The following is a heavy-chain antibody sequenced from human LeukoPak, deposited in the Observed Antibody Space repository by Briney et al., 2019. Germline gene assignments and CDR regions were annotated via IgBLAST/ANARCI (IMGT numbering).Heavy chain of an antibody. D-gene: IGHD6-6*01. Sequence: GGSLRLSCAASGFTFSSYAMSWVRQAPGKGLEWVTLISGSGGSTYYADSVKGRFTISRDNSKNTLYLQMNSLRVEDTAVYYCAKGNIAARQDIMDVWGQGTTVTVSS. J-gene: IGHJ6*02. CDR1: GFTFSSYA. CDR2: ISGSGGST. CDR3: AKGNIAARQDIMDV. V-gene: IGHV3-23*01.